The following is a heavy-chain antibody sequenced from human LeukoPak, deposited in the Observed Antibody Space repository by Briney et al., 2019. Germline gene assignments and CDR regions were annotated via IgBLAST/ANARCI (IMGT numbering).Heavy chain of an antibody. CDR2: IRSKANSYAT. D-gene: IGHD4-17*01. Sequence: PGGSLRLSCAASGFTFSGSAMHWVRQASGKGLEWVGRIRSKANSYATAYAASVKGRFTISRDDSKNSLYLQMNSLKTEGTAVYYCARLADYVAFDIWGQGTMVTVSS. V-gene: IGHV3-73*01. CDR1: GFTFSGSA. J-gene: IGHJ3*02. CDR3: ARLADYVAFDI.